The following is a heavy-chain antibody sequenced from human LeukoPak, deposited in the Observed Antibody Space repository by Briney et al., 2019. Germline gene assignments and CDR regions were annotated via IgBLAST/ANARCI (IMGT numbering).Heavy chain of an antibody. J-gene: IGHJ4*02. Sequence: ASVKVSCKASGYTFTSYDINWVRQATGQGLEWMGWMNPTSGNTGYAQKFQGRVTMTRNTSISTAYMELSSLRSEVTAVYYCARGGDIVVAFHDYGDSNYDYWGQGTLVTVSS. CDR2: MNPTSGNT. V-gene: IGHV1-8*01. CDR1: GYTFTSYD. D-gene: IGHD4-17*01. CDR3: ARGGDIVVAFHDYGDSNYDY.